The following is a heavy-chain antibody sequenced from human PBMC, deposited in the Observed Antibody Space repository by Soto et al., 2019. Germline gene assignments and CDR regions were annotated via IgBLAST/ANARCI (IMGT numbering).Heavy chain of an antibody. CDR2: IWYDGSNK. Sequence: QVQLVESGGGVVQPGRSLRLSCAASGFTFSSYGMHWVRQAAGKGLEWVTTIWYDGSNKYYADSVKGRFTISRDNSKNMLYLQINSLRVEDTAVYYCARDGIDGDHDAFDIWGQGTMVTVSS. CDR1: GFTFSSYG. J-gene: IGHJ3*02. CDR3: ARDGIDGDHDAFDI. V-gene: IGHV3-33*08. D-gene: IGHD4-17*01.